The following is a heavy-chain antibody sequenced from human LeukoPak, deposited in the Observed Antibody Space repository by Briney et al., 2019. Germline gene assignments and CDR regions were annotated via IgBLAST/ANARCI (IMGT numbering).Heavy chain of an antibody. CDR1: GYTFTGYY. CDR2: INPNSGGT. V-gene: IGHV1-2*02. D-gene: IGHD3-3*01. CDR3: ARDHRFLEWLLPSNWFDP. Sequence: ASVKVSCKASGYTFTGYYMHWVRQAPGQGLEWMGWINPNSGGTNYAQKFQGRVTMTRDTSISTAYMELSRLRSDDTAVYYCARDHRFLEWLLPSNWFDPWGQGTLVTVSS. J-gene: IGHJ5*02.